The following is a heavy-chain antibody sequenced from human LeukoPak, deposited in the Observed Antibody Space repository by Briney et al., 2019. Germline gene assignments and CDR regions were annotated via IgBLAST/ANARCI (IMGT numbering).Heavy chain of an antibody. CDR2: INPNSGGT. CDR1: GYTFTGYY. D-gene: IGHD2-2*01. Sequence: GASVKVSCKASGYTFTGYYMHWVRQAPGQGLEWMGWINPNSGGTNYAQKFQGRVTMTRDTSISTAYMELSRLRSDDTAVYYCARTSGAPDCSSTSCYFAAFDIWGQGTMVTVSS. CDR3: ARTSGAPDCSSTSCYFAAFDI. V-gene: IGHV1-2*02. J-gene: IGHJ3*02.